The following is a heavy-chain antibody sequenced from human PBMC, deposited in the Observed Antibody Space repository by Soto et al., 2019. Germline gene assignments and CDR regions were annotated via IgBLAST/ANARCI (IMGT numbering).Heavy chain of an antibody. CDR3: ARELHATSQGMDV. D-gene: IGHD5-12*01. J-gene: IGHJ6*02. CDR1: GYTFTSYG. V-gene: IGHV1-2*04. Sequence: GASVKVSCKASGYTFTSYGISWVRQAPGQGLEWMGWINPNSGGTNYAQKFQGWVTMTRDTSISTAYMELSRLRSDDTAVYYCARELHATSQGMDVWGQGTTVTVSS. CDR2: INPNSGGT.